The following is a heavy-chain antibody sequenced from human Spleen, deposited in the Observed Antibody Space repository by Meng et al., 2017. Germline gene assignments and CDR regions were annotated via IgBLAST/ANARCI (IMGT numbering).Heavy chain of an antibody. CDR2: MNEDGSTI. J-gene: IGHJ4*02. CDR1: GFTLRSLW. D-gene: IGHD4-23*01. V-gene: IGHV3-74*01. CDR3: VRDFGGNSDF. Sequence: EAPVVEFGGRLVQPGGSLTLSCAAYGFTLRSLWMHCVRQAPGQVLVWVARMNEDGSTINHAGSVMGRFIISRDSATNTLYLQMNSLRVEDTAVYHCVRDFGGNSDFWGQGTLVTVSS.